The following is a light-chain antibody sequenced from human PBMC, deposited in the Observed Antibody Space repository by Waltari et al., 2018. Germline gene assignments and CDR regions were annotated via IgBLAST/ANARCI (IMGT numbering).Light chain of an antibody. CDR3: GTWDSSLSGAV. CDR2: EDI. J-gene: IGLJ7*01. CDR1: SSNIGNNY. V-gene: IGLV1-51*02. Sequence: QSVLTQPPSVSAAPGQRVTISCSGGSSNIGNNYVSWYRQFPGTAPKLLIYEDIERPPAIPCRFSGSKSGTSATLDITGLQAGDEADYYCGTWDSSLSGAVFGGGTHLTVL.